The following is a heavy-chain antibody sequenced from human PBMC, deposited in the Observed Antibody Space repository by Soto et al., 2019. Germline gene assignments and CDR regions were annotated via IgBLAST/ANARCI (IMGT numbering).Heavy chain of an antibody. J-gene: IGHJ4*02. CDR2: VSGDGVNT. CDR1: GFSFITYG. D-gene: IGHD6-13*01. Sequence: GVLRLSCAASGFSFITYGMTWVRQAPGKGLEWVSGVSGDGVNTYYADSVKGRFTISRDNSKNTLYLQMDSLRAEDTAVYYCAKPKYGSSWYFDYWGQGA. V-gene: IGHV3-23*01. CDR3: AKPKYGSSWYFDY.